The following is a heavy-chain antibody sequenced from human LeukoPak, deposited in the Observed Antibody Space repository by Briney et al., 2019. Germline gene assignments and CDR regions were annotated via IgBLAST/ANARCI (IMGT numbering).Heavy chain of an antibody. D-gene: IGHD6-13*01. CDR2: IRYAGSNK. CDR1: GFTFSSYG. Sequence: SGGSLRLSCAASGFTFSSYGMLWVRQAPGKGLEGVAFIRYAGSNKYCADSVKGRFTISRDNSKNTLYLQMNSVRAEDTAVYYCATSYSSSWTNDYWGQGTLVTVSS. J-gene: IGHJ4*02. CDR3: ATSYSSSWTNDY. V-gene: IGHV3-30*02.